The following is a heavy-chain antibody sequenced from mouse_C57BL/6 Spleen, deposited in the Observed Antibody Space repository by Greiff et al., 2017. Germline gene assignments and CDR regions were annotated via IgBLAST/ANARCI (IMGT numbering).Heavy chain of an antibody. D-gene: IGHD2-4*01. CDR3: ARTDYDGEFAY. CDR1: GYTFTSYW. CDR2: IHPNSGST. Sequence: QVQLQQPGAELVKPGASVKLSCKASGYTFTSYWMHWVKQRPGQGLEWIGMIHPNSGSTNYNEKFKSKAPLTVDKSSSTAYMQISSLTSEDSAVYYCARTDYDGEFAYWGQGTLVTVSA. J-gene: IGHJ3*01. V-gene: IGHV1-64*01.